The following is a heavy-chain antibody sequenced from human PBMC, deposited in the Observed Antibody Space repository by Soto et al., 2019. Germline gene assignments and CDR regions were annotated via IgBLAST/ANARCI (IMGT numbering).Heavy chain of an antibody. J-gene: IGHJ4*02. CDR3: ARGRYGDY. V-gene: IGHV1-18*01. CDR1: GYTFTSYG. D-gene: IGHD1-1*01. Sequence: QVHLVQSGAEVKKPGASVKVSCKASGYTFTSYGITWVRQAPGQGLEWMGWISAHNGNTDYAQKLQGRVIGTRDTSTSTAYMELRSLISGDPAVYYCARGRYGDYWGQGALVTVSS. CDR2: ISAHNGNT.